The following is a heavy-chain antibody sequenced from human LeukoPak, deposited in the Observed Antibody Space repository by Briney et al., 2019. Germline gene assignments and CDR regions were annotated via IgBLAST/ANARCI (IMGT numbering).Heavy chain of an antibody. J-gene: IGHJ4*02. V-gene: IGHV5-51*01. D-gene: IGHD6-13*01. CDR2: IYPGDSDP. Sequence: GESLKISCKGSGYTFTTYWIGWVRQMPGKGLEWMGIIYPGDSDPRYSPSFQGQVTISADKSISTAYLQWSSLKASDSAIYYCVRHGLGSSWFGFDYWGQGTPVTVSS. CDR1: GYTFTTYW. CDR3: VRHGLGSSWFGFDY.